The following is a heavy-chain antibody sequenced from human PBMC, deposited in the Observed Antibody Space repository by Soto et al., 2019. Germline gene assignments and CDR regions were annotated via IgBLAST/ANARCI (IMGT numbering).Heavy chain of an antibody. CDR3: AIHRDYYDSSGYYFPPPHNPLAI. CDR1: GYTFTSYG. V-gene: IGHV1-18*01. CDR2: ISAYNGNT. J-gene: IGHJ3*02. Sequence: VASVKVSCKASGYTFTSYGISWVRQAPGQGLEWMGWISAYNGNTNYAQKLQGRVTMTTDTSTSTAYMELRSLRSDDTAVYYCAIHRDYYDSSGYYFPPPHNPLAISAQGTIVPVSS. D-gene: IGHD3-22*01.